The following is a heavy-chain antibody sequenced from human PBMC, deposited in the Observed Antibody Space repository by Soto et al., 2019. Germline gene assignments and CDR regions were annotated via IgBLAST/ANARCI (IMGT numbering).Heavy chain of an antibody. CDR2: TYYGASS. CDR1: GYSISSGYY. CDR3: VRVAGSASWYETDS. D-gene: IGHD6-13*01. J-gene: IGHJ4*02. V-gene: IGHV4-38-2*01. Sequence: PSETLSLTCAVSGYSISSGYYCGWIRQPPGKGLEWLGTTYYGASSYYNPSLRSRITILLDASTNQLSLKLSSVTAADTAVYFCVRVAGSASWYETDSWGQGILVTVSS.